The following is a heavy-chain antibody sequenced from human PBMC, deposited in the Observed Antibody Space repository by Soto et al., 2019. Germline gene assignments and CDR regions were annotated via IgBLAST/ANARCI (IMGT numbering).Heavy chain of an antibody. Sequence: XXVKVSCKASGYTFTTYAMHWVRQAPGQRLDXMGWIXAGNGNPKYPQXXQGRVTIXXDTPPSTAYMELSSLRSEDTAVYYCARDIVSDVWGQGNTVT. CDR2: IXAGNGNP. J-gene: IGHJ6*02. CDR1: GYTFTTYA. CDR3: ARDIVSDV. V-gene: IGHV1-3*01. D-gene: IGHD3-16*02.